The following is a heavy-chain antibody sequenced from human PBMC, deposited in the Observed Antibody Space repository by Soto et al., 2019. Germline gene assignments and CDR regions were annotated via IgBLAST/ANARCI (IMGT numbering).Heavy chain of an antibody. D-gene: IGHD3-10*01. CDR2: IRSKANSYAT. CDR3: TRAHFEPGNNYYYGMDV. CDR1: VFTFSGSA. J-gene: IGHJ6*02. Sequence: GGSLRLSCAASVFTFSGSAMHWVRQASGKGLEWVGRIRSKANSYATAYSASVKGRFTISRDDSKNTAYLQMNSLKTEDTAVYYCTRAHFEPGNNYYYGMDVWGQGTTVTVSS. V-gene: IGHV3-73*01.